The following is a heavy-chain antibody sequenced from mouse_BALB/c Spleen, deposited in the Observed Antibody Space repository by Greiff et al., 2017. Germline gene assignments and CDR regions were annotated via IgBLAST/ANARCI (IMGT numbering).Heavy chain of an antibody. CDR2: ILPGSGST. V-gene: IGHV1-9*01. Sequence: QVQLKESGAELMKPGASVKISCKATGYTFSSYWIEWVKQRPGHGLEWIGEILPGSGSTNYNDKFKGKATFTADTSSNTAYMQLSSLTSEDSAVYYCARRHYRYDGAMDYWGQGTSVTVSS. CDR1: GYTFSSYW. D-gene: IGHD2-14*01. J-gene: IGHJ4*01. CDR3: ARRHYRYDGAMDY.